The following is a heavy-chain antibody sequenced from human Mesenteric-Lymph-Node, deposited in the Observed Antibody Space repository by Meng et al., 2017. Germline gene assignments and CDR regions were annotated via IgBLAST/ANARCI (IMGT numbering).Heavy chain of an antibody. CDR1: GGSISSGDYY. D-gene: IGHD4-17*01. Sequence: QVQVQGSGPGLVRPSQTLSLTCTVSGGSISSGDYYWSWIRQPPGKGLEWIGEINHSGSTNYNPSLKSRVTISVDTSKNQFSLKLSSVTAADTAVYYCARGPRTRYGDYVYWGQGTLVTVSS. CDR3: ARGPRTRYGDYVY. V-gene: IGHV4-30-4*01. CDR2: INHSGST. J-gene: IGHJ4*02.